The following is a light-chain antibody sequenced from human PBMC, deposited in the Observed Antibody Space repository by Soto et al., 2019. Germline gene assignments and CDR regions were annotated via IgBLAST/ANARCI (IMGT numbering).Light chain of an antibody. CDR3: QSYDSSLSGVV. V-gene: IGLV1-40*01. CDR1: SSNIGAGYD. J-gene: IGLJ2*01. CDR2: GNS. Sequence: QSVLTQPPSVSGAPGQRVTISCTGSSSNIGAGYDVHWYQQLPGTAPKLLIYGNSNLPSGVPDRFSGSKSGTSASLAITGLQAEDGADYYCQSYDSSLSGVVFGGGTKVTVL.